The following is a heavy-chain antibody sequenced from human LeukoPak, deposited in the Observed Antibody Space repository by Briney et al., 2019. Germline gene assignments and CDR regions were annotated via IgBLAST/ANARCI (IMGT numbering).Heavy chain of an antibody. J-gene: IGHJ4*02. CDR2: ISGSGGST. CDR3: ARDLSVTLVRGIIKN. Sequence: PGGSLRLSCAASGFTFSTYAMSWVRQAPGKGLEWVSVISGSGGSTYYADSVKGRFTISRDNSKNTLYLQMNSLRAEDTAVYFCARDLSVTLVRGIIKNWGQGTLVTVSS. CDR1: GFTFSTYA. V-gene: IGHV3-23*01. D-gene: IGHD3-10*01.